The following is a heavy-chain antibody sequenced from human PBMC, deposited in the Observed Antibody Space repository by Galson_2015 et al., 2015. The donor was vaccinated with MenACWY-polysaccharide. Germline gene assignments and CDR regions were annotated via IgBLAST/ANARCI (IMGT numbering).Heavy chain of an antibody. Sequence: GSIYYSGETYYKPSLKSRVTISVDTSSDQFSLRLSSVSAADTAVYYCARHASGYYYYYGLDVWGQGTTVTVSS. V-gene: IGHV4-39*01. D-gene: IGHD5-12*01. J-gene: IGHJ6*02. CDR2: IYYSGET. CDR3: ARHASGYYYYYGLDV.